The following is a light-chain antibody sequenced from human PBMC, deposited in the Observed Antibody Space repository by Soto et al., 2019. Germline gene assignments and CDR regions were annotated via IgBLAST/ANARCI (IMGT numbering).Light chain of an antibody. CDR1: QSIRSW. V-gene: IGKV1-5*03. J-gene: IGKJ1*01. CDR2: KAS. CDR3: QQYNSYSRT. Sequence: DIQMTQSPSTLSASVGDRVTITCRASQSIRSWLAWYQQKPGKAPKLLIYKASSLESGVPSRFSGSGSGTEITLTISSLQPDDFATYYCQQYNSYSRTFGRANKVEIK.